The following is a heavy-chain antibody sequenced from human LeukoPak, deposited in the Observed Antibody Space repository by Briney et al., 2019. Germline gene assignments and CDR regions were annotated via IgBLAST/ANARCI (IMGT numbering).Heavy chain of an antibody. CDR3: AKDWADSSSWKLYYYYGMDV. D-gene: IGHD6-13*01. V-gene: IGHV3-30*02. CDR2: IRCDGSNK. Sequence: GGSLRLSCAASGFTFSSYGMHWVRQAPGKGLEWVAFIRCDGSNKYYADSVKGRFTISRDNSKNTLYLQMNSLRAEDTAVYYCAKDWADSSSWKLYYYYGMDVWGQGTTVTVSS. CDR1: GFTFSSYG. J-gene: IGHJ6*02.